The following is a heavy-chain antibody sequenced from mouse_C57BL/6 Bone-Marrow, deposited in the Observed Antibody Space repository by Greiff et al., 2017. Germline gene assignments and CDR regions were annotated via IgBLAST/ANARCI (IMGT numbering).Heavy chain of an antibody. CDR1: GYTFTDYY. CDR3: ARNLYGSSTYWYFDV. J-gene: IGHJ1*03. Sequence: VQLQQSGPVLVKPGASVKMSCKASGYTFTDYYMNWVKQSHGKSLEWIGVINPYNGGTSYNQKFKGKATLTVDKSSSTAYMELNSLTSEDSAVYYCARNLYGSSTYWYFDVWGKGTTVTVSS. CDR2: INPYNGGT. V-gene: IGHV1-19*01. D-gene: IGHD1-1*01.